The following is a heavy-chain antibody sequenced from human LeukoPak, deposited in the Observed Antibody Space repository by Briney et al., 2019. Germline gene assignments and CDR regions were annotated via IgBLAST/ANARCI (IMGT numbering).Heavy chain of an antibody. D-gene: IGHD3-22*01. Sequence: GGSLRLSCAASGFTFSNAWMSWVRQAPGKGLEWVGRIKSKTDGGTTDYAAPVKGRFTISRDDSKNTLYLQMNSLKTEDTAVYYCTVEYDSSGSDYDAFDIWGQGTMVTVSS. V-gene: IGHV3-15*01. CDR3: TVEYDSSGSDYDAFDI. CDR2: IKSKTDGGTT. CDR1: GFTFSNAW. J-gene: IGHJ3*02.